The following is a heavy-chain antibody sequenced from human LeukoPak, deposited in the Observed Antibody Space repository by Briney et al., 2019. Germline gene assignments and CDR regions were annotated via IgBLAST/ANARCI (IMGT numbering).Heavy chain of an antibody. V-gene: IGHV1-2*06. D-gene: IGHD5-12*01. Sequence: ASVKVSCKASGYTFTGYYIHWVRQAPGQGLEWMGRINPNSGGTNYVQKFQGRVTMTRDTSISTAYMELSRLRSYDTAVYYCARVGGYSCYNFDYWGQRTLVTVSS. CDR1: GYTFTGYY. CDR3: ARVGGYSCYNFDY. J-gene: IGHJ4*02. CDR2: INPNSGGT.